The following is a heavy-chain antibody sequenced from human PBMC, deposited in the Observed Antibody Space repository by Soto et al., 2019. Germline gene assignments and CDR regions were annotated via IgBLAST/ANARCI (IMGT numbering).Heavy chain of an antibody. J-gene: IGHJ4*02. CDR3: AKDRDTMVRGVITNSDY. Sequence: PGGSLRLSCAASGFTFSSYGMHWVRQAPGKGLEWVAVISYDGSNKYYADSVKGRFTISRDNSKNTLYLQMNSLRAEDTAVYYCAKDRDTMVRGVITNSDYWGQGTLVTVSS. CDR2: ISYDGSNK. D-gene: IGHD3-10*01. CDR1: GFTFSSYG. V-gene: IGHV3-30*18.